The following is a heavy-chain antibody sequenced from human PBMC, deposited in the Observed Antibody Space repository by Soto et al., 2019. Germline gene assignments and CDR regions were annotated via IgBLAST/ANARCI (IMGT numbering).Heavy chain of an antibody. Sequence: SETLSLTCAVSGTSISSTFWWTWVRQPPGKGLEWIGEVYHSGTTKYNPSLKSRVTISVDTSKNQFSLKLSSVTAADTAVYYCARILYNGYSGYDYEVGFDYWGQGTLVTVSS. D-gene: IGHD5-12*01. J-gene: IGHJ4*02. CDR3: ARILYNGYSGYDYEVGFDY. CDR2: VYHSGTT. V-gene: IGHV4-4*02. CDR1: GTSISSTFW.